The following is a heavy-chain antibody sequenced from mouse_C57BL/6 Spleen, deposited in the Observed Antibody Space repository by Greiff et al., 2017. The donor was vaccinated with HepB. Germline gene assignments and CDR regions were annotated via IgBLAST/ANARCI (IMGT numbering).Heavy chain of an antibody. J-gene: IGHJ4*01. Sequence: EVQLQQSGPELVKPGASVKISCKASGYTFTDYYMNWVKQSHGKSLEWIGDINPNNGGTSYNQKFKGKATLTVDKSSSTAYMELRSLTSEDSAVYYCALYGSSPYYYAMDYWGQGTSVTVSS. V-gene: IGHV1-26*01. D-gene: IGHD1-1*01. CDR2: INPNNGGT. CDR1: GYTFTDYY. CDR3: ALYGSSPYYYAMDY.